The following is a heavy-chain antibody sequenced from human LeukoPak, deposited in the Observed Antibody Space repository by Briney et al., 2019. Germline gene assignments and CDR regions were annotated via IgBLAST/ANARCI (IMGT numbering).Heavy chain of an antibody. Sequence: SVKVSCKASGGTFSSYAISWVRQAPGQGLEWMGGVIPIFGTANYAQKFQGRVTITADKSTSTAYMELSSLRSEDTAVYYCASGGDDYGDYFDYWGQGTLVTVSS. CDR2: VIPIFGTA. V-gene: IGHV1-69*06. CDR1: GGTFSSYA. D-gene: IGHD4-17*01. CDR3: ASGGDDYGDYFDY. J-gene: IGHJ4*02.